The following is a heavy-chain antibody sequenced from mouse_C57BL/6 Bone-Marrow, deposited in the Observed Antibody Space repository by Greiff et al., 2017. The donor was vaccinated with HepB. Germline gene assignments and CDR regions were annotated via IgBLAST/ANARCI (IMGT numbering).Heavy chain of an antibody. J-gene: IGHJ3*01. D-gene: IGHD1-1*01. CDR1: GFTFSSYA. CDR2: ISDGGSYT. V-gene: IGHV5-4*01. CDR3: ARDYGSSGGFAY. Sequence: EVQVVESGGGSVKPGGSLKLSCAASGFTFSSYAMSWVRQTPEKRLEWVATISDGGSYTYYPDNVKGRFTISRDNAKNNLYLQMSHLKSEDTAMYYCARDYGSSGGFAYWGQGTLVTVSA.